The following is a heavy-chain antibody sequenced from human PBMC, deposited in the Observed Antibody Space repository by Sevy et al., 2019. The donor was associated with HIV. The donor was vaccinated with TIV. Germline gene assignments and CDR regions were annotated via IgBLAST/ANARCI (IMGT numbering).Heavy chain of an antibody. CDR1: GGTFSSYA. CDR3: ARGVGAPLYYFDY. V-gene: IGHV1-69*13. J-gene: IGHJ4*02. CDR2: IIPIFGTA. D-gene: IGHD3-16*01. Sequence: ASVKVSCKASGGTFSSYAISWVRQARGQGLEWMGGIIPIFGTANYAQKFQGRVTITADESTSTAYMELSSLRSEDTAVYYCARGVGAPLYYFDYWGQGTLVTVSS.